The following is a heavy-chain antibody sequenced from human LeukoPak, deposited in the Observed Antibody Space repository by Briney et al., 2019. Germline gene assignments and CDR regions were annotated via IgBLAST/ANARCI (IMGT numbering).Heavy chain of an antibody. D-gene: IGHD3-16*02. CDR3: ASARGDFVWGSYRPHYFDY. Sequence: GGSLRLSCAASGFTFDDYAMHWVRQAPGKGLEWVSGISWNSGSIGYADSVKGRFTISRDNAKNSLYPQMNSLRAEDTAMYYCASARGDFVWGSYRPHYFDYWGQGTLVTVSS. J-gene: IGHJ4*02. V-gene: IGHV3-9*01. CDR2: ISWNSGSI. CDR1: GFTFDDYA.